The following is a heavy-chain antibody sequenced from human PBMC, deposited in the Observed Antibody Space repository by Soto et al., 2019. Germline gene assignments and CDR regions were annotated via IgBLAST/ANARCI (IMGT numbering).Heavy chain of an antibody. CDR2: IATYNSNK. D-gene: IGHD3-10*01. Sequence: ASVKVSCKTSGDTFTNFGLSWVRQAPGQGLEWMGWIATYNSNKNYAQKFQGRLTLTTGTSTSTGYMELKSLEYDDTAVYYCAGVLRGVVNWFDPWGQGTLVTVSS. J-gene: IGHJ5*02. V-gene: IGHV1-18*01. CDR1: GDTFTNFG. CDR3: AGVLRGVVNWFDP.